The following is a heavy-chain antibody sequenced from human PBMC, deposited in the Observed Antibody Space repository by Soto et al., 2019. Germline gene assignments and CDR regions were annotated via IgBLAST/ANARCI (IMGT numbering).Heavy chain of an antibody. CDR3: AHKDYDILTGYHYFDY. D-gene: IGHD3-9*01. J-gene: IGHJ4*02. V-gene: IGHV2-5*02. Sequence: QITLKESGPPLVKPTQTLTLTCTFSGFSLSTSGVGVGWIRQPPGKALEWLALIYWDDDKRYSPSLKSRLTITKDTSKNQVVLTMTDMDPVDTATYYCAHKDYDILTGYHYFDYWGQGTLVTVSS. CDR1: GFSLSTSGVG. CDR2: IYWDDDK.